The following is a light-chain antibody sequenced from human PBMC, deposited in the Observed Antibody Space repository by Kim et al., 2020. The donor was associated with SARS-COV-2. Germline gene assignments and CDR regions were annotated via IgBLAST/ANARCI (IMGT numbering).Light chain of an antibody. Sequence: ASVGDRVTITCRASQNVGSWLAWYQQKPGKAPNLLIYKASNLENGVPSRFSGSGSGTEFTLAISSLQPDDFAVYYCQQFTTYPWTFGQGTKVDIK. CDR1: QNVGSW. CDR2: KAS. CDR3: QQFTTYPWT. V-gene: IGKV1-5*03. J-gene: IGKJ1*01.